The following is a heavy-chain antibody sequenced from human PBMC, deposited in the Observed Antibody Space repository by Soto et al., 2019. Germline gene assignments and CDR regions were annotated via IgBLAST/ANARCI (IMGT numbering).Heavy chain of an antibody. V-gene: IGHV1-69*13. J-gene: IGHJ6*02. CDR3: AKDNGEGASSYYYYGMDV. CDR2: IIPTFGTA. Sequence: SVKVSYKASGGTFSSYAISWVRQAPGQGLEWMGGIIPTFGTANYAQKFQGRVTIAADESTSTAYMALSSLRAEDTAVYYCAKDNGEGASSYYYYGMDVWGQGTTVTV. D-gene: IGHD1-26*01. CDR1: GGTFSSYA.